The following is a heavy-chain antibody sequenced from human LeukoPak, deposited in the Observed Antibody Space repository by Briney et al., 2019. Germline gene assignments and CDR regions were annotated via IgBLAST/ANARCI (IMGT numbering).Heavy chain of an antibody. Sequence: GGSLRLSCAASGFTFTTYWMTWVRQPPGKGLEWVAHLNQDGGGKYYVDSVRGRFTISRDDSKNTLYLQMNSLRPEDTAVYYCAKDGGKVRFDYWGQGTLVTVSS. CDR1: GFTFTTYW. CDR3: AKDGGKVRFDY. J-gene: IGHJ4*02. CDR2: LNQDGGGK. V-gene: IGHV3-7*01.